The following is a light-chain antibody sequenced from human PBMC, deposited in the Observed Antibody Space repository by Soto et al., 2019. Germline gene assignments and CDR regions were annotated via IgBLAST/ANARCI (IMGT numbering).Light chain of an antibody. CDR3: MQALQTPYT. Sequence: DIVMTQSPLSLLVTPGEPASISCRSSQSLLHSDGYNYLDWYLQKPGQSPQLLIYLGSNRASGVPDRFSGSGSATDFTLKISRVEAEDVGVYYCMQALQTPYTFGQGTKLEIK. CDR2: LGS. J-gene: IGKJ2*01. V-gene: IGKV2-28*01. CDR1: QSLLHSDGYNY.